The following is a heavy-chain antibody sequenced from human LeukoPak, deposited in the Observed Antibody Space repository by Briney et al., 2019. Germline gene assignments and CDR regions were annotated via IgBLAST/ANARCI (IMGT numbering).Heavy chain of an antibody. V-gene: IGHV3-49*04. CDR1: GFTFGDYA. Sequence: PGGSLRLSCTASGFTFGDYAMSWVRQAPGKGLEWVGFIRSKAYGGTTEYAASVKGRFTISRDDSKSIAYLQMNSPKTEDTAVYYCTRVRIVVVVAATPVWDYWGQGTLVTVSS. CDR2: IRSKAYGGTT. J-gene: IGHJ4*02. D-gene: IGHD2-15*01. CDR3: TRVRIVVVVAATPVWDY.